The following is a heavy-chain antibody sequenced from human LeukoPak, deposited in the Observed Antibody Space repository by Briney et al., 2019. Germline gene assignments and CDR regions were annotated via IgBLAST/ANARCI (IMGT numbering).Heavy chain of an antibody. Sequence: SETLSLTCAVYGGSFSDYYWSWLRQPPGKGLEWIGEINHIGNTYYNPSLKSRVTVSVDTSKNQFSLKLDSVTAADTAVYYCARTVGIVVIPGVQEDAYFDNWGQGTLVTVSS. CDR2: INHIGNT. D-gene: IGHD2-2*01. V-gene: IGHV4-34*01. CDR3: ARTVGIVVIPGVQEDAYFDN. CDR1: GGSFSDYY. J-gene: IGHJ4*02.